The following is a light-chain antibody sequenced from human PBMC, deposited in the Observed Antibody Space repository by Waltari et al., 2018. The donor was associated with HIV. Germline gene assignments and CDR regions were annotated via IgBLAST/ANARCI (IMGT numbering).Light chain of an antibody. CDR1: SSNIGADSN. V-gene: IGLV1-40*01. CDR2: ANN. CDR3: HSYDSDRGPV. J-gene: IGLJ3*02. Sequence: QSVLTQPPSVSGAPGQRVTIPCPGGSSNIGADSNVHCYQQPPGTAPRLLIYANNIRPSGVPDRFSGSKSGTSASLTITGLQAEDDATYYCHSYDSDRGPVFGGGTKLTVL.